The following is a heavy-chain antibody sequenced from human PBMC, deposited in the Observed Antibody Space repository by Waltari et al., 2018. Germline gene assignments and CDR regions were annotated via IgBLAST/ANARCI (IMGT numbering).Heavy chain of an antibody. Sequence: QVQLVQSGAEVKQPGSSVKVSCKAPGRTFSSYAISWVRQAPGQGLEWMGGIIPIFGTANYAQKFQGRVTITADESTSTAYMELSSLRSEDTAVYYCAATLKSYYYYYMDVWGKGTTVTVSS. CDR1: GRTFSSYA. CDR3: AATLKSYYYYYMDV. CDR2: IIPIFGTA. V-gene: IGHV1-69*01. J-gene: IGHJ6*03.